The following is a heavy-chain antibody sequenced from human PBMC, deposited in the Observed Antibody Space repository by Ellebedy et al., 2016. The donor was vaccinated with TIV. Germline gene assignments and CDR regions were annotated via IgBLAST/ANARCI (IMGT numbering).Heavy chain of an antibody. D-gene: IGHD2-15*01. Sequence: MPSETLSLTCSVSSGSITRYYWSWIRQPPGKGLEWIGHMFHSGNSDDNPSLKGRVTMSLDTSKNQFSLRLTSVTAADTAVYYCASFTNSWRHDYWGQGTLVTVSP. CDR3: ASFTNSWRHDY. CDR2: MFHSGNS. J-gene: IGHJ4*02. V-gene: IGHV4-59*01. CDR1: SGSITRYY.